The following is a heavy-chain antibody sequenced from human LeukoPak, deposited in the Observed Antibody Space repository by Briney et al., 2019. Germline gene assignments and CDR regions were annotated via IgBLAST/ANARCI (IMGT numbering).Heavy chain of an antibody. J-gene: IGHJ4*02. CDR1: GGSISSSSYY. V-gene: IGHV4-39*07. Sequence: SETLSLTCTVSGGSISSSSYYWGWIRQPPGKGLEWIGSIYYSGSTYYNPSLKSRVTISADTSKNQFSLKLSSVTAADTAVYYCARTATNEGDGYYFDYWGQGTLVTVSS. D-gene: IGHD2-15*01. CDR2: IYYSGST. CDR3: ARTATNEGDGYYFDY.